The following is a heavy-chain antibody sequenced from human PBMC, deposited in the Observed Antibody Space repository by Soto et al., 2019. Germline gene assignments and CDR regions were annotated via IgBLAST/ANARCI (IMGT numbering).Heavy chain of an antibody. V-gene: IGHV1-2*04. D-gene: IGHD2-15*01. Sequence: QVQLVQSGAEVKKPGASVKVSCKASGYTFTGYYMHWVRQAPGQGLEWMGWINPNSGGTNYAQKFRGWVTMTRDTSISTAYMELSRLRSDDTAVYYCARNHCSGGSCYPHDAFDIWGQGTMVTVSS. CDR1: GYTFTGYY. J-gene: IGHJ3*02. CDR2: INPNSGGT. CDR3: ARNHCSGGSCYPHDAFDI.